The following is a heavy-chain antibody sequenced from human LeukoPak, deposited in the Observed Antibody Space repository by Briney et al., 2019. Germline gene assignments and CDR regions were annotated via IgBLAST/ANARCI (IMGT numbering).Heavy chain of an antibody. V-gene: IGHV3-33*01. D-gene: IGHD2-2*02. J-gene: IGHJ4*02. CDR3: ARDWRPAQSDNILVVPAAIRDIVLMVYAIFLRGIPRFDY. Sequence: PGKSLRLSCAASRYTLRSYGMHCVPQPPAKGLEWVEVLRYDGSNKYYADSVKGRFTISRDNSKNSLYLQKNSESAEDRAVYYCARDWRPAQSDNILVVPAAIRDIVLMVYAIFLRGIPRFDYWGQGTLVTVSS. CDR2: LRYDGSNK. CDR1: RYTLRSYG.